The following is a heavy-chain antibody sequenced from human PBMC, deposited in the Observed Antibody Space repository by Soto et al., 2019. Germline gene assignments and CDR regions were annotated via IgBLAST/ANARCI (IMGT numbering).Heavy chain of an antibody. CDR1: GGSVSSGSSY. D-gene: IGHD4-17*01. V-gene: IGHV4-61*01. Sequence: SETLSLTCTVSGGSVSSGSSYWSWLRQPPGKGLEWIGYIYYSGSTTYNPSLRSRVTVSVDTSKNQFSLKLSSVTAADTAVYCCARSDYYGASGYWGQGTLVTVSS. J-gene: IGHJ4*02. CDR3: ARSDYYGASGY. CDR2: IYYSGST.